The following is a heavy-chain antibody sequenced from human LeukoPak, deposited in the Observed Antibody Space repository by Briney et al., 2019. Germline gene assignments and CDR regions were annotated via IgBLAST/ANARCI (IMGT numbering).Heavy chain of an antibody. CDR3: ARGGSDSSWYWVY. V-gene: IGHV3-30*03. CDR2: ISYDGSNK. CDR1: GFTFSSYG. Sequence: GGSLRLSCAASGFTFSSYGMHWVRQAPGKGLEWVAVISYDGSNKYYADSVKGRFTISRDNAKNSLYLQMNSLRVEDTAVYYCARGGSDSSWYWVYWGQGTLVTVSS. J-gene: IGHJ4*02. D-gene: IGHD6-13*01.